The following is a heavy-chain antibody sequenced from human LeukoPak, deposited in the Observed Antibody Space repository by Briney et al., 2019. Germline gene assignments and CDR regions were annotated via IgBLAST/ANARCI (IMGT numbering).Heavy chain of an antibody. CDR1: GGTFSSYA. Sequence: GASVKVSCKASGGTFSSYAISWVRQAPGQGLEWMGWISAYNGNTNYAQKLQGRVTMTTDTSTSTAYMELRSLRSDDTAVYYCARGRYQTYYYDSSGYYYLDYWGQGTLVTVSS. CDR3: ARGRYQTYYYDSSGYYYLDY. J-gene: IGHJ4*02. D-gene: IGHD3-22*01. CDR2: ISAYNGNT. V-gene: IGHV1-18*01.